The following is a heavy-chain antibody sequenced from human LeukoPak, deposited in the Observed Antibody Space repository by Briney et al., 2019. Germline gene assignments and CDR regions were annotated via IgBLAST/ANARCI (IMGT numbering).Heavy chain of an antibody. D-gene: IGHD3-22*01. CDR3: ARGGYYDSSGYYPEPLDY. CDR2: INHSGST. J-gene: IGHJ4*02. CDR1: GVSFSGYY. Sequence: SETLSLTCAVYGVSFSGYYWSWIRQPPGKGLEWIGEINHSGSTNYNPSLKSRVTISVDTSKNQFSLKLSSVTAADTAVYYCARGGYYDSSGYYPEPLDYWGQGTLVTVSS. V-gene: IGHV4-34*01.